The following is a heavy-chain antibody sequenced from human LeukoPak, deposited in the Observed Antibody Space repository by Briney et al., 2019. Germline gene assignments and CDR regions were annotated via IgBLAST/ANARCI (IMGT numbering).Heavy chain of an antibody. CDR3: ANGIRHKSGWLADY. D-gene: IGHD6-19*01. J-gene: IGHJ4*02. CDR2: ISYDGSNK. Sequence: GRSLRLSCAASGFTFSSYGMHWVRQAPGKGLEWVAVISYDGSNKYYADSAKGRFTISRNNSKNTLYLQMNSLRAEDTAVYYCANGIRHKSGWLADYWGQGTLVTVSS. V-gene: IGHV3-30*18. CDR1: GFTFSSYG.